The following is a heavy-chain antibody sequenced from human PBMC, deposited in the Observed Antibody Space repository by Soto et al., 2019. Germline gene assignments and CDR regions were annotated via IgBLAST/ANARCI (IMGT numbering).Heavy chain of an antibody. J-gene: IGHJ4*02. CDR3: ARGIRAAAAVAFDY. D-gene: IGHD6-13*01. Sequence: PGDSLKISCKGSGYSFTSYWISWVRQMPGKGLERMGIIYPGDSDTRYSPSFQGQVTISADKSISTAYLQWSSLKASDTAMYYCARGIRAAAAVAFDYWGQGTLVTVSS. V-gene: IGHV5-51*01. CDR2: IYPGDSDT. CDR1: GYSFTSYW.